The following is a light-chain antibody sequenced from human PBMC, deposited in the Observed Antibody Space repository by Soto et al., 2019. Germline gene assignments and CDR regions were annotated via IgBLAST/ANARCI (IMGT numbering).Light chain of an antibody. Sequence: QSALTQPASVSGSPGQSITISCTGTSSDVGGYNYVSWYQQHPGKAPKLMIYDVSNRPPGVSNRFSGSKSGNTASLTISGLQAEDEADYYCSSYTSSSTHNYVFGTGTKVTVL. CDR2: DVS. CDR3: SSYTSSSTHNYV. CDR1: SSDVGGYNY. V-gene: IGLV2-14*01. J-gene: IGLJ1*01.